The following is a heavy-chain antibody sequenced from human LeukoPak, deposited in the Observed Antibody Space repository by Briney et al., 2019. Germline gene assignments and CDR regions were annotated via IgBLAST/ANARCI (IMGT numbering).Heavy chain of an antibody. CDR1: GYTFTSYD. CDR2: MNPNTGNV. V-gene: IGHV1-8*01. J-gene: IGHJ4*02. D-gene: IGHD2-21*01. Sequence: ASVKVSCKASGYTFTSYDINWVRQATGQGLEWMGWMNPNTGNVGYARKFQGRVTMTRDTSISTAYMELSSLRSEDTAVYYCTRDVFSDYWGQGSLVTVSS. CDR3: TRDVFSDY.